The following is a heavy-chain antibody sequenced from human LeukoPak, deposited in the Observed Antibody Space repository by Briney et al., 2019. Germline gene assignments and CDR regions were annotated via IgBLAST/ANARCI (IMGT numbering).Heavy chain of an antibody. V-gene: IGHV1-69*01. J-gene: IGHJ6*03. D-gene: IGHD6-19*01. Sequence: GSSVKVSCKASGGTFSSYAISWVRQAPGRGLEWMGGIIPIFGTANYAQKFQGRVTITADESTSTAYMELSSLRSEDTAVYYCARGSDPHPENYYYYYMDVWGKGTTVTVSS. CDR1: GGTFSSYA. CDR2: IIPIFGTA. CDR3: ARGSDPHPENYYYYYMDV.